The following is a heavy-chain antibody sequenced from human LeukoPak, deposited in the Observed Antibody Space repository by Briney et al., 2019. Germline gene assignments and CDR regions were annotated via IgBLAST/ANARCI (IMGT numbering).Heavy chain of an antibody. CDR3: ARGASDGYNYYHYDMDV. V-gene: IGHV4-59*01. Sequence: SENLSFNCTVSGGSINSYYWTWLRQPPGKGLEWVGCIYYTGSTNYNPSLKSRVTISVDTPKNQFSLRLSSVTAADTAVYYCARGASDGYNYYHYDMDVWGKGTTVTVSS. CDR2: IYYTGST. CDR1: GGSINSYY. D-gene: IGHD5-24*01. J-gene: IGHJ6*03.